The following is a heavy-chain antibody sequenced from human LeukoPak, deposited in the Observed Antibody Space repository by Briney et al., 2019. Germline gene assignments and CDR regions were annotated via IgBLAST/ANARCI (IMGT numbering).Heavy chain of an antibody. Sequence: GGSLRLSCEGSGFNFSSYSMNWVRQAPGKGLEWVSFITGSSSTIYYADSVKGRFTISRDNAKNSLYLQMNSLRAEDTAVYYCARALWFGETFPAYWGQGTLVTVSS. CDR3: ARALWFGETFPAY. CDR1: GFNFSSYS. D-gene: IGHD3-10*01. J-gene: IGHJ4*02. CDR2: ITGSSSTI. V-gene: IGHV3-48*01.